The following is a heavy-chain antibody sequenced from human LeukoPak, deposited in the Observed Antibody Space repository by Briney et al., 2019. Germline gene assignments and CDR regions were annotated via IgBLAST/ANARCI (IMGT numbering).Heavy chain of an antibody. V-gene: IGHV3-30*01. CDR1: GFTFSSYA. CDR3: ARAFGWFDP. J-gene: IGHJ5*02. Sequence: TGRSLRLSCAASGFTFSSYAMHWVRQAPGKGLEWVAVISYDGSNKYYADSVKGRFTISRDNSKNTLYLQMNSLRAEDTAVYYCARAFGWFDPWGQRTPVTVSS. CDR2: ISYDGSNK. D-gene: IGHD2/OR15-2a*01.